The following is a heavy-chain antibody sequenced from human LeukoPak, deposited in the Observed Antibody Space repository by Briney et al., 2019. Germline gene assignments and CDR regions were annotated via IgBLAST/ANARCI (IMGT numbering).Heavy chain of an antibody. D-gene: IGHD3-22*01. J-gene: IGHJ3*02. CDR1: GDSVSSNSAA. V-gene: IGHV6-1*01. CDR3: ARDPYYYDSSGYYRPGAFDI. Sequence: SQTLSLTCAISGDSVSSNSAAWNWIRQSPSRGLEWLGRTYYRSKWYNDYAVSVKSRITINPDTSKNQFSLQLNSVTPEDTAVYYCARDPYYYDSSGYYRPGAFDIWGQGTMVTVPS. CDR2: TYYRSKWYN.